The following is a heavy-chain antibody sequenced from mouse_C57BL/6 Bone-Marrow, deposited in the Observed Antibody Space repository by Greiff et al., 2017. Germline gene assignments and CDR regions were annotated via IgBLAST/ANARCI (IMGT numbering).Heavy chain of an antibody. Sequence: EVQLVESGGDLVKPGGSLKLSCAASGFTFSSYGMSWVRQTPDKRLEWVATISSGGSHTYYPDSVKGRFTISRDNAKNTLYLQMSSLKSEDTAMYYCARHGYDYAWFAYWGQGTLVTVSA. J-gene: IGHJ3*01. CDR3: ARHGYDYAWFAY. D-gene: IGHD2-4*01. V-gene: IGHV5-6*01. CDR2: ISSGGSHT. CDR1: GFTFSSYG.